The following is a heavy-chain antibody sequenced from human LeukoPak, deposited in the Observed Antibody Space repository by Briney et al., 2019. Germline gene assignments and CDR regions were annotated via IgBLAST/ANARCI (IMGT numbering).Heavy chain of an antibody. V-gene: IGHV3-53*01. J-gene: IGHJ4*02. Sequence: GGSLRLSCAASGFTVSSSYMYWVRQAPGKGLEWVSFFYRGETTYYAESVRGRFTISRDISKNTLYLLMNSLIPEDTAVNYCAREVVSIPSYFESWGQGTRVTVSS. CDR1: GFTVSSSY. CDR3: AREVVSIPSYFES. CDR2: FYRGETT. D-gene: IGHD2-15*01.